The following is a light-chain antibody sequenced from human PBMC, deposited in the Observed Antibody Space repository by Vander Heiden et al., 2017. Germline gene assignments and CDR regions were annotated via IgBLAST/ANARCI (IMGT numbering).Light chain of an antibody. CDR3: QQDNNWPLT. CDR1: NSVGTN. Sequence: KVMTQSPDTLSVSPGDRATLSCRASNSVGTNVAWYQQKRGQAPRLLMYGASIRATRIPARFSGSGSGTEFTLTISSLQSEDFAVYYCQQDNNWPLTFGGGTKVEVK. CDR2: GAS. J-gene: IGKJ4*01. V-gene: IGKV3-15*01.